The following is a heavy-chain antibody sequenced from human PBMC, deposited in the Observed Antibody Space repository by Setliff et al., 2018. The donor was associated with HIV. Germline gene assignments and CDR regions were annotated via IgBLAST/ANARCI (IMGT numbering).Heavy chain of an antibody. D-gene: IGHD3-9*01. CDR3: ARAVVPTYYDVLAGYVYYMDV. V-gene: IGHV1-69*13. CDR1: GGRFSNYG. CDR2: IIPIFGTT. J-gene: IGHJ6*03. Sequence: GASVKVSCKASGGRFSNYGISWVRQAPGQGLEWMGGIIPIFGTTNYAQMFQGRVTMTADESTSTAYMELSSLRSGDTAVYYCARAVVPTYYDVLAGYVYYMDVWGKGTTVTVSS.